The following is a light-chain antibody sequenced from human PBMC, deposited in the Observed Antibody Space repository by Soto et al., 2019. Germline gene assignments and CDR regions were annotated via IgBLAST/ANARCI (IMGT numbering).Light chain of an antibody. CDR1: RSDVGGYNY. V-gene: IGLV2-14*01. Sequence: QSALTQPASVSGSPGQSIPIPCTGTRSDVGGYNYVSWYPPHPGKAPNLMIYDVSNRPSGVSNRFSGSKSGNTASLTISGLQAEDEADYYCSSYTSSSTLVFGGGTKLTVL. J-gene: IGLJ2*01. CDR2: DVS. CDR3: SSYTSSSTLV.